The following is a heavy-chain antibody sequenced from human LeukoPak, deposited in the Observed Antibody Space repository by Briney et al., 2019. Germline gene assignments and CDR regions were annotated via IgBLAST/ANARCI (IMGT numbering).Heavy chain of an antibody. D-gene: IGHD6-6*01. CDR3: ASTRLEYSSDAFDI. V-gene: IGHV4-59*01. CDR2: IYDSGTT. Sequence: SETLSLTCTVSGGSISSYYWSWIRQPPGKGLEWFGYIYDSGTTNYNPSLKSRVTISVDTSKNQFSLKLSSVTAADTAVYYCASTRLEYSSDAFDIWGQGTMITVSS. J-gene: IGHJ3*02. CDR1: GGSISSYY.